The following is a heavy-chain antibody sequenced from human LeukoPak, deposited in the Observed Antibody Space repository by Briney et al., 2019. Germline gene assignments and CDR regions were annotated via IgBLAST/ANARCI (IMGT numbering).Heavy chain of an antibody. CDR3: ARTPAPYSSSFWFDP. D-gene: IGHD6-6*01. CDR1: GFTFSTYG. V-gene: IGHV3-33*01. J-gene: IGHJ5*02. CDR2: IWYDGSNK. Sequence: GGPLRLSCAASGFTFSTYGMHWVRQAPGKGLEWLALIWYDGSNKYYADSVKGRFSISRDNPKNTLYLQMNSLRAEDTAVYYCARTPAPYSSSFWFDPWGQGTLVTVSS.